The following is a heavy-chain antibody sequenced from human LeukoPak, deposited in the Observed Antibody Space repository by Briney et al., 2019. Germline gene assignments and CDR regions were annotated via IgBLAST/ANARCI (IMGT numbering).Heavy chain of an antibody. V-gene: IGHV1-69*06. CDR1: GGTFSSYA. J-gene: IGHJ4*02. CDR3: ARASLGYFDWFFDY. Sequence: GSSVTVSFKSSGGTFSSYAISWVRQAPGQGLEWMGRIIPIFGTANYAQKFQGRVTITADKSTSTAYMELSSLRSEDTAVYYCARASLGYFDWFFDYWGQGTLVTVSS. CDR2: IIPIFGTA. D-gene: IGHD3-9*01.